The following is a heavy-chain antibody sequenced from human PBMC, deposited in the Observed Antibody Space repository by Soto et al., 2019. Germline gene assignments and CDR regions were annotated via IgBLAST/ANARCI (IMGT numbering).Heavy chain of an antibody. CDR3: ARDKDREQLGGNYYSTLDV. V-gene: IGHV1-69*12. Sequence: QVQLVQSGAEVLKPGSSVKVSCKASGDTFDTFAISWVRQAPGQGLEWMGGIIPIFRTPDYAQKFQGRVTITADVCTSTAYMELSRLRSADTAVYYCARDKDREQLGGNYYSTLDVWGQGTTVTVSS. CDR1: GDTFDTFA. J-gene: IGHJ6*02. D-gene: IGHD1-1*01. CDR2: IIPIFRTP.